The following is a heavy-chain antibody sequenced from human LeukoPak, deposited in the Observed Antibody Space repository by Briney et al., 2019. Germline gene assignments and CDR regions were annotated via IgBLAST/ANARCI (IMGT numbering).Heavy chain of an antibody. D-gene: IGHD6-19*01. Sequence: SETLSLTCAVYGGSFSGYYWNWIRQPPGKGLEWIGEINHSGSTNYNPSLKSRVTISVDTSKNQFSLKLSSVTAADTAVYYCARVSIGWRGVYNWFDPWGQGTLVTVSS. CDR1: GGSFSGYY. CDR3: ARVSIGWRGVYNWFDP. J-gene: IGHJ5*02. V-gene: IGHV4-34*01. CDR2: INHSGST.